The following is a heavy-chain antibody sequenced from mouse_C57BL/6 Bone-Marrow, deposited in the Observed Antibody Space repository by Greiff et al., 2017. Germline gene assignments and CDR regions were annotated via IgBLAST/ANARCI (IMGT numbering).Heavy chain of an antibody. CDR1: GYTFTSYW. D-gene: IGHD1-1*01. J-gene: IGHJ1*03. CDR2: INPGNSDT. Sequence: EVQLQQSGTVLARPGASVKMSCKTSGYTFTSYWMHWVKQRPGQGLEWIGAINPGNSDTSYNQKFKGKAKLTAVTSASTAYVELSRLTKEDSAVYYCTTTVVDWYFDVWGTGTTVTVSS. CDR3: TTTVVDWYFDV. V-gene: IGHV1-5*01.